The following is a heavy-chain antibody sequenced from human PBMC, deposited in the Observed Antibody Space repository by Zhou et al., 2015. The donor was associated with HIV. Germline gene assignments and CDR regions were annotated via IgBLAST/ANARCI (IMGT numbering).Heavy chain of an antibody. CDR1: GGTFSSYA. CDR2: IIPIFGTA. V-gene: IGHV1-69*12. CDR3: ARGEYYYGSGSSSDYYGMDV. J-gene: IGHJ6*02. Sequence: QVQLVQSGAEVKKPGSSVKVSCKASGGTFSSYAISWVRQAPGQGLEWMGGIIPIFGTANYAQKFQGRVTITADESTSTAYMELSSLRSEDTAVYYCARGEYYYGSGSSSDYYGMDVWGQGDHGSPSP. D-gene: IGHD3-10*01.